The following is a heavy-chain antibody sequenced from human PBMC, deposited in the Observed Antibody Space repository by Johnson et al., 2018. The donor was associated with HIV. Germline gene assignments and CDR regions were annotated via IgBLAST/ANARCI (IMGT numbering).Heavy chain of an antibody. Sequence: VQLVESGGGLVQSGGSLRVSCAASGCTVSNNYMSRVRQASGKGLEWVGRIRSKANSYATASAASVQGRFTISRDDSKNTAYLQMNSLKTEDTAVYYCTVHSGERTDHDAFDIWGQGTMVTVSS. CDR2: IRSKANSYAT. CDR1: GCTVSNNY. D-gene: IGHD1-26*01. CDR3: TVHSGERTDHDAFDI. V-gene: IGHV3-73*01. J-gene: IGHJ3*02.